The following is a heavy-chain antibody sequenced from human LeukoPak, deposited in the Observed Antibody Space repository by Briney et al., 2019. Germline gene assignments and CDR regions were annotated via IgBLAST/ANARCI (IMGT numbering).Heavy chain of an antibody. J-gene: IGHJ5*02. D-gene: IGHD1-26*01. CDR1: GFTFSSYN. CDR3: AREGSTSCTGWFDP. CDR2: ISSSSSTK. V-gene: IGHV3-48*04. Sequence: PGGSLRLSCAASGFTFSSYNVNWVRQAPGKGPEWVSYISSSSSTKYYADSVKGRFTISRDNAKNSLYLQMNSLRAEDTAVYYCAREGSTSCTGWFDPWGQGTLVTVSS.